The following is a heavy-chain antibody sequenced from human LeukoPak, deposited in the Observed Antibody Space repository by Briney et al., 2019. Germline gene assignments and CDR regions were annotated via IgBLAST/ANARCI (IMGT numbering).Heavy chain of an antibody. CDR2: IKHDGSER. J-gene: IGHJ4*02. D-gene: IGHD5-18*01. Sequence: PGGSLRLSCAAPGFSLSSYWVSWVRPAPGKALEWVATIKHDGSERNYVDSVKGRFTISRDNAKNLLYLQMNSQRAEDTALYYCASDGYSHRRGYWCQGTLVTVSA. V-gene: IGHV3-7*05. CDR3: ASDGYSHRRGY. CDR1: GFSLSSYW.